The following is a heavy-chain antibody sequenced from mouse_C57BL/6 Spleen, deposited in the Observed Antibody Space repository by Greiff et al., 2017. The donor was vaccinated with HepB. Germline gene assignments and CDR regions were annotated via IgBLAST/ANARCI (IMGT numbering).Heavy chain of an antibody. J-gene: IGHJ4*01. V-gene: IGHV5-6*01. D-gene: IGHD1-1*01. Sequence: EVNVVESGGDLVKPGGSLKLSCAASGFTFSSYGMSWVRQTPDKRLEWVATISSGGSYTYYPDSVKGRFTISRDNAKNTLYLQMSSLKSEDTAMYYCARHVVAYYYAMDYWGQGTSVTVSS. CDR2: ISSGGSYT. CDR3: ARHVVAYYYAMDY. CDR1: GFTFSSYG.